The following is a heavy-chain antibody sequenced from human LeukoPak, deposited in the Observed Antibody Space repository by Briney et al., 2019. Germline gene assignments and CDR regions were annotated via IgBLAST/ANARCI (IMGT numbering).Heavy chain of an antibody. D-gene: IGHD6-13*01. Sequence: ASGKASGKASGYTFTSYAMHGGREAPGQRGKWRGGRNACNGNTKYSQKCQGRVTITRDTSASTAYMELRSLRSDDTAVYYCARGYSSSWSSAYYYYYMDVWGKGTTVTVSS. CDR1: GYTFTSYA. V-gene: IGHV1-3*01. J-gene: IGHJ6*03. CDR2: RNACNGNT. CDR3: ARGYSSSWSSAYYYYYMDV.